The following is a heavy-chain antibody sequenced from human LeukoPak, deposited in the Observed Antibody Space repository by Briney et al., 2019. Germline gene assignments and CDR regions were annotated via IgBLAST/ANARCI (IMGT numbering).Heavy chain of an antibody. J-gene: IGHJ4*02. CDR1: GGSFSGYY. D-gene: IGHD3-3*01. CDR2: INHSGST. Sequence: SETLSLTCAVYGGSFSGYYWSWIRQPPGKGLEWIGEINHSGSTNYNPSLKSRVTISVDTSKNQFSLRLSSVTAADTAVYYCARGRYDFWSGYYYTPSLLFDYWGQGTLATVSS. V-gene: IGHV4-34*01. CDR3: ARGRYDFWSGYYYTPSLLFDY.